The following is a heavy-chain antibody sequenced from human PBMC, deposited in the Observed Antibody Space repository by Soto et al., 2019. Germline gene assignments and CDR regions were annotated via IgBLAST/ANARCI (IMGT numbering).Heavy chain of an antibody. CDR2: INTAGSTK. D-gene: IGHD2-2*01. Sequence: XVSLRLSCAASGFTFSNFEMHWVGQAPGKGLEWVSYINTAGSTKYYAESVKGRFTISRDNARNSLFLQMNSLRAEDTAVYYCARAECSTPNCLTAFYSYGLDVWGQGTTVTVSS. V-gene: IGHV3-48*03. CDR1: GFTFSNFE. J-gene: IGHJ6*02. CDR3: ARAECSTPNCLTAFYSYGLDV.